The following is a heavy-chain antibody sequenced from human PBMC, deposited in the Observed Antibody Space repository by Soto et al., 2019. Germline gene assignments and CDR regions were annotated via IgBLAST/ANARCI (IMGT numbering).Heavy chain of an antibody. CDR2: TYYRSKWYN. CDR3: ARDGSGFHWYFDL. J-gene: IGHJ2*01. Sequence: QVQLQQSGPGLVKPSQTLSLICAISGDSVSSKTATWNWIRQSPSRGLEWLGRTYYRSKWYNDYAVSVKSRVVITPDTSKNHLSLQLNSVTPDDAAVYFCARDGSGFHWYFDLWGRGTLVTVSS. D-gene: IGHD6-19*01. V-gene: IGHV6-1*01. CDR1: GDSVSSKTAT.